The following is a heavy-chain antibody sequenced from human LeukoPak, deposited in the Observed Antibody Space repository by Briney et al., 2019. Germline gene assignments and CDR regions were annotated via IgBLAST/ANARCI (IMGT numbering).Heavy chain of an antibody. D-gene: IGHD3-10*01. Sequence: GGSLRLSCAASGFTFSTYVMNWFRQAPGKGLEWVALIWYDGSNKYYADSVKGRFTISRDSSKNTLYLEMSSLRAEDTAVYFCARERTLYVSGSGYGMDVWGQGTTVTVSS. CDR3: ARERTLYVSGSGYGMDV. J-gene: IGHJ6*02. CDR1: GFTFSTYV. V-gene: IGHV3-33*08. CDR2: IWYDGSNK.